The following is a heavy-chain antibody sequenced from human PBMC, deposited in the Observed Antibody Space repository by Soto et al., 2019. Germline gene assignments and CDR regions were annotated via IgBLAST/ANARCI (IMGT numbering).Heavy chain of an antibody. CDR1: GFTFDDYA. D-gene: IGHD6-13*01. CDR3: AKELAAAGGKFSWSVY. J-gene: IGHJ4*02. V-gene: IGHV3-9*01. Sequence: GGSLRLSCAASGFTFDDYAMHWVRQAPGKGLEWVSGISWNSGSIGYADSVKGRFTISRDNAKNTLYLQMNSLRAEDTAVYYCAKELAAAGGKFSWSVYWGQGTLVTVSS. CDR2: ISWNSGSI.